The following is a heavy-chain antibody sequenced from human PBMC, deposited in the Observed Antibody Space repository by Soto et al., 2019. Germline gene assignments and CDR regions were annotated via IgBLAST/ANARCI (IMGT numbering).Heavy chain of an antibody. D-gene: IGHD5-18*01. CDR3: AAGEYSYGYDYYYGMDV. Sequence: AVKVSCKASGFTFTSSGVQWVRQARGQRLDWIGWIVVGSGNTNYAQKFQERVTITRDMSTSTAYMELSSLRSEDTAVYYCAAGEYSYGYDYYYGMDVWGQGTTVTVSS. CDR2: IVVGSGNT. V-gene: IGHV1-58*01. J-gene: IGHJ6*02. CDR1: GFTFTSSG.